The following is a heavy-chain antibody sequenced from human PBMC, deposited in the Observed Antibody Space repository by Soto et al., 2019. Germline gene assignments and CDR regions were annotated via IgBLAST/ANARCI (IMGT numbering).Heavy chain of an antibody. Sequence: QVQLVQSGAEVKKPGSSVKVSCKASGGTFSRYSITWVRQAPGHGLERIGRIIPICGIASYAQKFQGRVTFTADESTSTTYMELSSLRSDDTAVYYCAREDRDRETGLVPAAIDGMDVWGQGTTVTVSS. D-gene: IGHD2-2*01. J-gene: IGHJ6*02. CDR2: IIPICGIA. CDR1: GGTFSRYS. CDR3: AREDRDRETGLVPAAIDGMDV. V-gene: IGHV1-69*08.